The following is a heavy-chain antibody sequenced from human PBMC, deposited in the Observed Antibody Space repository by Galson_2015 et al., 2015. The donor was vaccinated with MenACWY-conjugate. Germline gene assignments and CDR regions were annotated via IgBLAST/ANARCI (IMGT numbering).Heavy chain of an antibody. V-gene: IGHV5-51*01. Sequence: QSGAEVKKPGESLKISCKASGYSFSTYWIGWVRQMPGKGLEWMGIIYPADSNTRYSPSFQGQVTISADKSISTAYLQWSSPRASDTAMYYCARWPGYCSTTSCYNSRFDYWGQGTLVTVSS. CDR3: ARWPGYCSTTSCYNSRFDY. CDR2: IYPADSNT. J-gene: IGHJ4*02. D-gene: IGHD2-2*02. CDR1: GYSFSTYW.